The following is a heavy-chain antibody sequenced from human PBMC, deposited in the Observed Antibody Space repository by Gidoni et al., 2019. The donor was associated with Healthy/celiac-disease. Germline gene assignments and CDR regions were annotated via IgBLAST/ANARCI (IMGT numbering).Heavy chain of an antibody. Sequence: STYYADSVKGRFTISRDNSKNALYLQMNSLRGEDTAVYYCAKDNGVGAAKGYWGQGTLVTVSS. CDR3: AKDNGVGAAKGY. J-gene: IGHJ4*02. V-gene: IGHV3-23*01. CDR2: ST. D-gene: IGHD1-26*01.